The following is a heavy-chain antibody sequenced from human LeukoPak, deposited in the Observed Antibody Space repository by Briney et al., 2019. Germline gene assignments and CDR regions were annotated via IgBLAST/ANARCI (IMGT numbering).Heavy chain of an antibody. CDR1: GYTLTELS. J-gene: IGHJ4*02. CDR2: FDPEDGET. CDR3: ATGLGGGYSSSWYYFDY. Sequence: GASVKVSCKVSGYTLTELSMHWVRQAPGKGLEWMGGFDPEDGETIYAQKFQGRVTMTEDTSTDTAYMELSSLRSEDTAVYYCATGLGGGYSSSWYYFDYWGQGTLVTVPS. D-gene: IGHD6-13*01. V-gene: IGHV1-24*01.